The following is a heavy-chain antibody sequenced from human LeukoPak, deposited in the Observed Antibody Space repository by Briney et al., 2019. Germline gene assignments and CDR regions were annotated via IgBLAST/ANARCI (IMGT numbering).Heavy chain of an antibody. CDR2: ICPDGTVT. CDR1: GFTFGDYA. Sequence: GGSLRLSCTASGFTFGDYAMSWIRQAPGKGPMWVSRICPDGTVTNYADSVKARFIISRDNARNTVYLQMNSLRVEDTAVYYCVRDFRSADYWGQGTLVTVSS. CDR3: VRDFRSADY. V-gene: IGHV3-74*01. J-gene: IGHJ4*02.